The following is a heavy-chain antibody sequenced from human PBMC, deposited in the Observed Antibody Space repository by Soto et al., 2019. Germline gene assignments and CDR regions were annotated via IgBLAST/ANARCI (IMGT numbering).Heavy chain of an antibody. CDR1: GGSFSGYY. CDR2: INHSGST. Sequence: SETLSLTCAVYGGSFSGYYGSWIRQPPGKGLEWIGEINHSGSTNYNPSLKSRVTISVDTSKNQFSLKLSSVTAADTAVYYCARITGTHDYWGQGTLVTVSS. V-gene: IGHV4-34*01. J-gene: IGHJ4*02. CDR3: ARITGTHDY. D-gene: IGHD1-7*01.